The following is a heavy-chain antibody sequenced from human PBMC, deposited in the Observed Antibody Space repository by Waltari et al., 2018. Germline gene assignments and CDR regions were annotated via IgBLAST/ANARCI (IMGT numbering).Heavy chain of an antibody. D-gene: IGHD4-17*01. CDR1: GYTFTSYY. CDR2: INPSGGST. J-gene: IGHJ4*02. Sequence: QVQLVQSGADVKKPGASVKVSCKASGYTFTSYYMHWVRQAPGQGLEWMGIINPSGGSTSYAQKFQGRVTITADTSTDTAYMELSSLRSEDTAVYYCALITVTNPAFDYWGQGTLVTVSS. CDR3: ALITVTNPAFDY. V-gene: IGHV1-46*01.